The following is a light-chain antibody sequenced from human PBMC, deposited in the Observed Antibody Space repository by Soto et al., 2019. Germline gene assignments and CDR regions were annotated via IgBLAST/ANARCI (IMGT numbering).Light chain of an antibody. J-gene: IGKJ5*01. CDR3: QQYFGTPIT. Sequence: SADSVSLCAGGRTNHSCRARQSFSSSYLAWYQQKPGQAPRLLIYGAFNRATGIPARFSGSGSGTDFTLTVSILQPQDMAVYYCQQYFGTPITFGQGTRLEIK. CDR2: GAF. CDR1: QSFSSSY. V-gene: IGKV3D-7*01.